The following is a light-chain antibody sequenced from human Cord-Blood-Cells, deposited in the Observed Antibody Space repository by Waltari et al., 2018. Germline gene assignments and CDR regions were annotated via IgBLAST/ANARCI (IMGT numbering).Light chain of an antibody. Sequence: SALTQPASVSGSPGQSITIPCTGTSSDVGGYNYVSWYQQHTGKAPKLIIYDYSNRPSGVSNRFSGSKSGNTASLTISGLQAEDEADYYCSSYTSSSTWVFGGGTKLTVL. CDR2: DYS. J-gene: IGLJ3*02. CDR3: SSYTSSSTWV. CDR1: SSDVGGYNY. V-gene: IGLV2-14*01.